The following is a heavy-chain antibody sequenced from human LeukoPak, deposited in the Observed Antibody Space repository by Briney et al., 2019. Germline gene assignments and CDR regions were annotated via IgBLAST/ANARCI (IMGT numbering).Heavy chain of an antibody. Sequence: PGGTLRLSCAASGFSFSSDGMSWVRQAPGKGLEWVSGILGGAGSTYYADSVMGRFTISRDNSKNTMYLQMNSLRAEDTAVYYCAHGSMYQLDYWGQGTLVTVSS. V-gene: IGHV3-23*01. D-gene: IGHD2-2*01. CDR3: AHGSMYQLDY. CDR2: ILGGAGST. J-gene: IGHJ4*02. CDR1: GFSFSSDG.